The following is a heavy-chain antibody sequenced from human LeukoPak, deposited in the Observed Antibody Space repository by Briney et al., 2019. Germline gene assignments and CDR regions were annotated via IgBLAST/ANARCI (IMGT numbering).Heavy chain of an antibody. V-gene: IGHV3-7*03. D-gene: IGHD4-23*01. CDR2: IKQDGSEK. CDR3: ARGNYGGNSAYFDY. CDR1: GFTFSSYW. J-gene: IGHJ4*02. Sequence: PGGSLRLSCAASGFTFSSYWMSWVRQAPGKGLEWVANIKQDGSEKYYVDSVKGRFTISRDNSKNTLYLQMNSLRAEDTAVYYCARGNYGGNSAYFDYWGQGTLVTVSS.